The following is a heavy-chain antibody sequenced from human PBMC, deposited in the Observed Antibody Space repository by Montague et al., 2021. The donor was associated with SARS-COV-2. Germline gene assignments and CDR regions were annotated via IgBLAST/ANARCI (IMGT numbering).Heavy chain of an antibody. V-gene: IGHV4-4*02. CDR2: IHHTGGS. Sequence: SETLSLTCAVSGASLASGYWWSLVRQSPGKGLEWIAEIHHTGGSNYNPSLVSQVTILLDHSKNPLTLTVSSVTAADPAMYYCGSHPVWQHLGTWGQGTLVTVSA. J-gene: IGHJ5*02. CDR1: GASLASGYW. D-gene: IGHD7-27*01. CDR3: GSHPVWQHLGT.